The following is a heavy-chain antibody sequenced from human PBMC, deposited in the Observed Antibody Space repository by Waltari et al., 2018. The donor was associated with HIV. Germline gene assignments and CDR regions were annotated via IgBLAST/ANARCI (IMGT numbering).Heavy chain of an antibody. D-gene: IGHD6-19*01. CDR1: GFIVRSHA. Sequence: EVQLLESGGGLVQSGGSLRLSCAVPGFIVRSHAMSGARQAPGKGLEWVSVISGDGSTYYAGSVKGRFTISRDSSKNTVYLQMNALRVEDTAIYSCAKLVTVAGTSADFWGQGTLVSVSS. J-gene: IGHJ4*02. V-gene: IGHV3-23*01. CDR2: ISGDGST. CDR3: AKLVTVAGTSADF.